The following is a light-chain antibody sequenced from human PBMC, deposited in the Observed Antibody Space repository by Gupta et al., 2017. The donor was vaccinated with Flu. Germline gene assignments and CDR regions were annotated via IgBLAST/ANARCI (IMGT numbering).Light chain of an antibody. CDR1: SSDVGGYNY. V-gene: IGLV2-14*01. CDR2: EVI. CDR3: SSYTSSSTRV. Sequence: QSALTQPASVSGSPGQSITISCTGTSSDVGGYNYVSWYQQHPGKTPKLMIYEVINRPSGVSNRFSGSKSCNTASLTISWLQAEDEADYYCSSYTSSSTRVFGGGTKLTVL. J-gene: IGLJ3*02.